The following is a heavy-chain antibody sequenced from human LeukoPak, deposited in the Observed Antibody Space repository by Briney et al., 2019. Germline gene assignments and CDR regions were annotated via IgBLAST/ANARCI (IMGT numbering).Heavy chain of an antibody. CDR2: ISGSGGST. J-gene: IGHJ4*02. CDR1: GFTFSSYG. Sequence: GGSLRLSCAASGFTFSSYGMSWVRQAPGKGLEWVSAISGSGGSTYYADSVKGRFTISRDNSKNTLYLRMSSLRAEHTAVFYCAKGLDSSGYYGFDYWGQGILVTVSS. V-gene: IGHV3-23*01. CDR3: AKGLDSSGYYGFDY. D-gene: IGHD3-22*01.